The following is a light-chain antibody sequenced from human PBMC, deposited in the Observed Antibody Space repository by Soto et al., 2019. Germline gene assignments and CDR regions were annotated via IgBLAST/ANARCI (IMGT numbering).Light chain of an antibody. Sequence: DIQMTQSPSTLSASVGDRVTITCRASQSISSWLAWYQQRPGKAPKLLIYKASNLERGVPSRFSGSGSGTELTLTISRLDPDDFATYYCQQYYTYPWTFGPGTKVEIK. CDR2: KAS. J-gene: IGKJ1*01. CDR1: QSISSW. CDR3: QQYYTYPWT. V-gene: IGKV1-5*03.